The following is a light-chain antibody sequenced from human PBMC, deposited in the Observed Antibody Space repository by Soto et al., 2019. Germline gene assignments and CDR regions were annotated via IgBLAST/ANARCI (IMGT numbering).Light chain of an antibody. CDR3: QQYYGTPT. Sequence: DIVMTQSPDSLAVSLGETAAINCKSNQSLFFTSNKKNYLAWYRQKPGQPPKLIISWASSRESGVPDRFSGGGSGTDYTITSNSLQAEEVSVYYCQQYYGTPTLGQGTTVEI. CDR1: QSLFFTSNKKNY. CDR2: WAS. J-gene: IGKJ1*01. V-gene: IGKV4-1*01.